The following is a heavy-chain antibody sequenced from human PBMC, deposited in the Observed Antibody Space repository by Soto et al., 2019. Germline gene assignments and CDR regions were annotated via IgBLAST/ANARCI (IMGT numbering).Heavy chain of an antibody. J-gene: IGHJ6*03. D-gene: IGHD7-27*01. V-gene: IGHV1-3*01. CDR2: INAGNGNT. Sequence: ASVKVSCKASGYTFTSYAMHWVRQAPGQRLEWMGWINAGNGNTKYSQKFQGRVTMTRNTSISTAYMELSSLRSEDTAVYYCARAPSQRVSGGSHYCYYMDVWGKGTTVTVSS. CDR3: ARAPSQRVSGGSHYCYYMDV. CDR1: GYTFTSYA.